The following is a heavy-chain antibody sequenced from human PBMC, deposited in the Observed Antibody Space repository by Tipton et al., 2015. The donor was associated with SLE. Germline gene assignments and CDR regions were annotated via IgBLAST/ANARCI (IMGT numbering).Heavy chain of an antibody. J-gene: IGHJ4*02. CDR1: GEALGSAYF. D-gene: IGHD5-24*01. Sequence: GEALGSAYFWGWIRQPPGKGLEWIGSISHRGNTYYNPSLKSRVSISVNTSQNQFSLNLNSVTAADTAVYYCARLADGYRTDYWGQGTLITVSS. V-gene: IGHV4-38-2*01. CDR2: ISHRGNT. CDR3: ARLADGYRTDY.